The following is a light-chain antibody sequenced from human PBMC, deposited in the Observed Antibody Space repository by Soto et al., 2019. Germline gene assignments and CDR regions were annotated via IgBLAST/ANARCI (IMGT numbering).Light chain of an antibody. Sequence: VLTQSPATLSLSPGERATLSCRASRSVSSYLGWYQQKPGQPSRLLMYDASNRATGIPARFSGSGSGTDFTLTINGLEPEDFAVYYCQQRSSWPYTFGQGTKLEIK. J-gene: IGKJ2*01. CDR3: QQRSSWPYT. CDR1: RSVSSY. V-gene: IGKV3-11*01. CDR2: DAS.